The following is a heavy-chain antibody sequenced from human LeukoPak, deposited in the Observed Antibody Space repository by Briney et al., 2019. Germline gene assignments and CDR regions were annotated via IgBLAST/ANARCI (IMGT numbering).Heavy chain of an antibody. CDR1: GYTFTGYY. V-gene: IGHV1-2*02. CDR2: INPNSGGT. J-gene: IGHJ6*02. D-gene: IGHD3-3*01. Sequence: GASVKVSCKASGYTFTGYYMHWVRQAPGQGLEWMGWINPNSGGTNYAQKFQGRVTMTRDTSISTAYMELSRLRSEDTAVYYCARERDYDFWSGYCPYGMDVWGQGTTVTVSS. CDR3: ARERDYDFWSGYCPYGMDV.